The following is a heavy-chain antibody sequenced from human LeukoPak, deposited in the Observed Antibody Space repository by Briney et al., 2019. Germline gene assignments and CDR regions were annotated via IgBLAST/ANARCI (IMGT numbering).Heavy chain of an antibody. CDR2: INAGNGNT. Sequence: ASVKVSCKASGYTFTNYAMHWVRQAPGQRLEWMGWINAGNGNTKYSQEFQGGVTITRDTSASTAYMELSSLRSEDMAVYYCARAYYYDSSGYHSPGDYWGQGTLVTVSS. D-gene: IGHD3-22*01. J-gene: IGHJ4*02. V-gene: IGHV1-3*03. CDR1: GYTFTNYA. CDR3: ARAYYYDSSGYHSPGDY.